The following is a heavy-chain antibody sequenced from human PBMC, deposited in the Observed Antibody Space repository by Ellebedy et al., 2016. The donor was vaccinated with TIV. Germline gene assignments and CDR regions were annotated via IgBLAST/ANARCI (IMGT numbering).Heavy chain of an antibody. V-gene: IGHV3-23*01. Sequence: GESLKISCAASGFTFSTYAFTWVRQAPGRGLEWVSAIGGSGGRANYADSVRGRFTISRDNSKSTLFLYMNNLRAEDTAVYYCAKFPSVTTPGVDFWGQGTLVTVSS. CDR1: GFTFSTYA. J-gene: IGHJ4*02. CDR2: IGGSGGRA. D-gene: IGHD4-17*01. CDR3: AKFPSVTTPGVDF.